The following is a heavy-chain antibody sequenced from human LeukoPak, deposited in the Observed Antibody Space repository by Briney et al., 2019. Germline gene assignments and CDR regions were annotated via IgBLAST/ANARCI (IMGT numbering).Heavy chain of an antibody. D-gene: IGHD3-22*01. Sequence: GGSLRLSCAASGFTFSSYSMTWVRQAPGKGLEWVANIKEDGSEKYYVDSVTGRFTISRDNAKNFLYLQMNSLRAEDTAVYFCAREYGYYFDSWGQGTLVTVSS. CDR3: AREYGYYFDS. CDR1: GFTFSSYS. CDR2: IKEDGSEK. J-gene: IGHJ4*02. V-gene: IGHV3-7*01.